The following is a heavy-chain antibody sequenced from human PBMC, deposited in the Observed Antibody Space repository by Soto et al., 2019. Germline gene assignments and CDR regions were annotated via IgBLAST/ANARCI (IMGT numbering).Heavy chain of an antibody. CDR2: IYPGDSDT. Sequence: PGESPKISCKGSGYSFTSYWIGWVRQMPGKGLEWMGIIYPGDSDTRYSPSFQGQVTISADKSISTAYLQWSSLKASDTAMYYCTGYMGTADTAIEYGVYWGQGTRVTV. D-gene: IGHD5-18*01. CDR3: TGYMGTADTAIEYGVY. CDR1: GYSFTSYW. V-gene: IGHV5-51*01. J-gene: IGHJ4*02.